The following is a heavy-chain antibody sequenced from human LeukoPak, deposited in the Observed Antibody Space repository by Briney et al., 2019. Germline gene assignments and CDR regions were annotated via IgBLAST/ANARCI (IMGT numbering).Heavy chain of an antibody. J-gene: IGHJ6*02. D-gene: IGHD4-17*01. CDR3: ARGPNHGDYAYYGMDV. V-gene: IGHV3-66*02. Sequence: GGSLRLSCAASGFTVSSNYMSWVRQAPGKGLEWVSVIYSGGSTYYADSVKGRFTISRDNSKNTLYLQMNSLRAEDTAVYYCARGPNHGDYAYYGMDVWGQGTTVTDSS. CDR2: IYSGGST. CDR1: GFTVSSNY.